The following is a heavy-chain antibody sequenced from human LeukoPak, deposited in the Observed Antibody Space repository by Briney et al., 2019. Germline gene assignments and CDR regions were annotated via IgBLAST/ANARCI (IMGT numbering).Heavy chain of an antibody. CDR2: IDHSGST. D-gene: IGHD2-2*01. CDR1: GASFRNYY. CDR3: ARSGTYQYSSTSDY. Sequence: PSETLSLTCAVYGASFRNYYWSWIRQTPGKGLEWIGEIDHSGSTNYNPSLGSRVTISLDTSKNQFSLKLTSVTAADTAVYYCARSGTYQYSSTSDYWGQGTLVSVSP. J-gene: IGHJ4*02. V-gene: IGHV4-34*01.